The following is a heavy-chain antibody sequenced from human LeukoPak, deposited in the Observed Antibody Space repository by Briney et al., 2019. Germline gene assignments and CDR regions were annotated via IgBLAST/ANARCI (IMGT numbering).Heavy chain of an antibody. Sequence: GGSLRLSCAASGFTFSSYAMSWVRQAPGKGLEWVSAISGSGGSTYYADSVKGRFTISRDNSKNTLYLQMNSLRAEDTAVYYCAKDYYQLLNLCYFDYWGQGTLVTVSS. CDR2: ISGSGGST. CDR3: AKDYYQLLNLCYFDY. V-gene: IGHV3-23*01. D-gene: IGHD2-2*01. CDR1: GFTFSSYA. J-gene: IGHJ4*02.